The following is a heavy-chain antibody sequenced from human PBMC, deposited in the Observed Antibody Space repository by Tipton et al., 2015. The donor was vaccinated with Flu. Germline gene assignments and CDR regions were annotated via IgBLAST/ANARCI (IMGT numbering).Heavy chain of an antibody. Sequence: LVKPTQTLSLTCAISGDSVSSNSAAWNWIRQSPSRGLEWLGRTYYRSKWYNDYAVSVKSRITINPDTSKNQFSLQLNSVTPEDTAVYYCAIGAGIAAAENYYSYYGMDVWGQGTTVTVSS. CDR2: TYYRSKWYN. CDR3: AIGAGIAAAENYYSYYGMDV. V-gene: IGHV6-1*01. CDR1: GDSVSSNSAA. J-gene: IGHJ6*02. D-gene: IGHD6-13*01.